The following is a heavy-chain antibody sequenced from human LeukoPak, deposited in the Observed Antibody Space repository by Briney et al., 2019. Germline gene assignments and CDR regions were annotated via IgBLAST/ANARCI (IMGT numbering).Heavy chain of an antibody. V-gene: IGHV1-2*02. CDR2: INPNGGGT. J-gene: IGHJ3*02. CDR1: GYTFTGYY. CDR3: AKDIVVVPAAPDAFDI. D-gene: IGHD2-2*01. Sequence: ASVKVSCKASGYTFTGYYMHWVRQAPGQGLEWVGWINPNGGGTNYAQKFQGRVTMTRDTSISTAYMELSRLRSDDTAVYYCAKDIVVVPAAPDAFDIWGQGTMVTVSS.